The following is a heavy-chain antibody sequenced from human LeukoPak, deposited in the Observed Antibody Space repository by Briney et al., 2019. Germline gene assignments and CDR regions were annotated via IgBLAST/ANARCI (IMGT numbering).Heavy chain of an antibody. V-gene: IGHV3-64*01. Sequence: AGGSLRLSCAASGFRFSSYAMHWVRQAPGKGLEYVSAISSNGGSTYYANSVKGRFTISRDNSKNTLYLQMGSLRAEDMAVYYCARSEEQQLVKYYFDYWGQGTLVTVSS. CDR3: ARSEEQQLVKYYFDY. CDR2: ISSNGGST. CDR1: GFRFSSYA. J-gene: IGHJ4*02. D-gene: IGHD6-13*01.